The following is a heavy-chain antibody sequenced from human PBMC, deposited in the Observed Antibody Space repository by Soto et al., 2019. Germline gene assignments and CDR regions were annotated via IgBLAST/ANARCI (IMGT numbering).Heavy chain of an antibody. V-gene: IGHV4-34*01. J-gene: IGHJ6*02. D-gene: IGHD3-10*01. CDR2: INQSGTT. Sequence: SETLSLTCAVNGGSFREYYWSWLRQPPGKGLEWIGEINQSGTTHYNPSLKRRINISIDTSKNQFSLNLTSVTAADTATYYCARDIITVIGGEIYYYFGMDVWGQGTTVTVSS. CDR3: ARDIITVIGGEIYYYFGMDV. CDR1: GGSFREYY.